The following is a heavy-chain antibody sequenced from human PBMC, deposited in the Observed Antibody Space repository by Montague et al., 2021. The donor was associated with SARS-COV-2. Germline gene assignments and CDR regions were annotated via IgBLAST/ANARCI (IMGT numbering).Heavy chain of an antibody. V-gene: IGHV4-39*01. CDR2: KYCRRST. J-gene: IGHJ4*02. D-gene: IGHD3-3*01. CDR3: AALPSSITIFGVVQGYYFDH. Sequence: SETLSLTCTVSGASISSRSCYWSRLPPRPGQGRKWIGFKYCRRSTNYTPTIQSRVSISRDTTQNQFSLKPMSATAADTDVYYCAALPSSITIFGVVQGYYFDHWGQGTLVTVSS. CDR1: GASISSRSCY.